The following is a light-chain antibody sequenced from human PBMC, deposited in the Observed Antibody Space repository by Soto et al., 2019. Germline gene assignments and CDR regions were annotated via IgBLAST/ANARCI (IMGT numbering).Light chain of an antibody. CDR2: GAS. V-gene: IGKV3-20*01. Sequence: EIVMTQAPATLSVSPGEGATLSCRAIQSVSSSYLAWYQQKPGQAPRLLIYGASSRATGIPDRFSGSGSGTDFTLTISRLEPEDFAVYYCQQYGSSPPLTFGGGTKVDIK. J-gene: IGKJ4*01. CDR1: QSVSSSY. CDR3: QQYGSSPPLT.